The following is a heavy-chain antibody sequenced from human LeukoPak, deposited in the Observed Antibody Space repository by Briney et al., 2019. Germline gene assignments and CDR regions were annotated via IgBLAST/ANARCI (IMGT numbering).Heavy chain of an antibody. CDR2: IWYDGSNK. D-gene: IGHD3-16*01. Sequence: GRSLRLSCAASGFTFSRYGMHWVRQAPGKGLEWVAVIWYDGSNKYYADSVKGRFTISRDNSKNTLYLQMNSLRAEDTAVYYCARDVGGFGVPWFDPWGQGTLVTVSS. J-gene: IGHJ5*02. V-gene: IGHV3-33*01. CDR1: GFTFSRYG. CDR3: ARDVGGFGVPWFDP.